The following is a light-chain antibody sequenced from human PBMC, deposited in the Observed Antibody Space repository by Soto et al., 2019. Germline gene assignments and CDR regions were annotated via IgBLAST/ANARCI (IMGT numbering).Light chain of an antibody. Sequence: DIQMTQSPSTPSASVGDRVTITCRASQSISSWLAWYQQKPGKAPKLLIYDVSSLKSGVPSRFSGSGSGTEFTLTISSLQPDDFATYYCQQYYSYSWTFGQGTKVEIK. CDR2: DVS. CDR1: QSISSW. CDR3: QQYYSYSWT. V-gene: IGKV1-5*01. J-gene: IGKJ1*01.